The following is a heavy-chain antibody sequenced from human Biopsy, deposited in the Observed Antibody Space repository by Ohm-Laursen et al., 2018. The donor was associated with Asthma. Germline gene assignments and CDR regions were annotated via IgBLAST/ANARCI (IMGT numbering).Heavy chain of an antibody. J-gene: IGHJ4*02. D-gene: IGHD6-6*01. V-gene: IGHV3-30-3*01. Sequence: SLRLSCAASGFTFHNYVMHWVRQAPGKGLEWVAGIFFDGSNKYYADSVKGRFTISRDNSKYTLYLQVNSLRGDDTAVYYCARGKTWGRSYYFDYWGQGTLVTVSS. CDR2: IFFDGSNK. CDR1: GFTFHNYV. CDR3: ARGKTWGRSYYFDY.